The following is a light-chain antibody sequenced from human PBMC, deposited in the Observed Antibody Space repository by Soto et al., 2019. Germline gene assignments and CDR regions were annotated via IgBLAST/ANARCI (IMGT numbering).Light chain of an antibody. J-gene: IGKJ1*01. CDR2: GAS. Sequence: EIVMTQSPATLSVSPGERATLSCRASQSVSSNLAWYQQKPGQAPRLLIYGASTRATGIPARFSGSGSGTAFTLTIISLHSEDFAVYYCQQYNNWPFPSWTFGQGTKVEIK. CDR1: QSVSSN. CDR3: QQYNNWPFPSWT. V-gene: IGKV3-15*01.